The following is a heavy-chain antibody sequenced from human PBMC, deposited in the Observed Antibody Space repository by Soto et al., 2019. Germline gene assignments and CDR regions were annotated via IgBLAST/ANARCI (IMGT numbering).Heavy chain of an antibody. D-gene: IGHD7-27*01. V-gene: IGHV3-7*04. CDR3: AMDVSGGQGALGY. CDR1: GFTFSSYW. CDR2: IKQDGSQQ. J-gene: IGHJ4*02. Sequence: EVQLVESGGDLVQPGGSLRLSCAASGFTFSSYWMTWVRQAPGKGLEWVANIKQDGSQQYYMESVKGRFSISRDNANNSLYLQMHYLRADDTAVYYCAMDVSGGQGALGYWGQGTLVTVSS.